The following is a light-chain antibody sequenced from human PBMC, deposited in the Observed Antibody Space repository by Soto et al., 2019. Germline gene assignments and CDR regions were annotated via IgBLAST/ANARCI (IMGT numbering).Light chain of an antibody. V-gene: IGLV2-14*01. CDR3: AAWDDSLNGYV. CDR2: EVR. CDR1: SSDVGAYNS. J-gene: IGLJ1*01. Sequence: QSALTQPASVSESPGQSITISCTGTSSDVGAYNSVCWFQQHTGKAPRLIIYEVRNRPSGVSNRFSGSKSGTSASLTITGLQSEDEADYYCAAWDDSLNGYVFGTGTKVTVL.